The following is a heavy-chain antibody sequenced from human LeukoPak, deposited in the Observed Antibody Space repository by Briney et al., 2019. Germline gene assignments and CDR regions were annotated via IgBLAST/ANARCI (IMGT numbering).Heavy chain of an antibody. D-gene: IGHD2-15*01. CDR2: ISSSSSTI. CDR3: AREGFFTGGSCYSPSPGGMDV. J-gene: IGHJ6*02. V-gene: IGHV3-48*01. CDR1: GFTLSSYS. Sequence: GGSLRLSCAVSGFTLSSYSMNWVRQAPGKGLEWVSYISSSSSTICYADSVKGRFTVSRDNAKNSLYLQMNSLRVEDTAVYYCAREGFFTGGSCYSPSPGGMDVWGQGTTVTVSS.